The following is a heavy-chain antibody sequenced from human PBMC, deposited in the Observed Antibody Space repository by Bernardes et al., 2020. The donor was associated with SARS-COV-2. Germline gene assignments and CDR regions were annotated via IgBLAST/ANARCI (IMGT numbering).Heavy chain of an antibody. J-gene: IGHJ4*02. CDR3: ARDPDDSSGYYVD. D-gene: IGHD3-22*01. V-gene: IGHV3-53*01. Sequence: VSLRLSCAASGFTVSSNYMSWVRQAPGKGLEWVSVIYSGGSTYYADSVKGRFTISRDNSKNTLYLQMNSLRAEDTAVYYCARDPDDSSGYYVDWGQGTLVTVSS. CDR2: IYSGGST. CDR1: GFTVSSNY.